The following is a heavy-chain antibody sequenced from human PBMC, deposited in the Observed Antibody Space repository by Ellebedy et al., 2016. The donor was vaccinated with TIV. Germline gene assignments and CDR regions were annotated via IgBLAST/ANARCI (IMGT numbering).Heavy chain of an antibody. J-gene: IGHJ5*02. D-gene: IGHD3-10*01. CDR3: ARGEYRNWFDP. CDR2: LIHMYGKT. CDR1: GVTFSRYA. Sequence: AASVKVSCKASGVTFSRYAVSWVRQAPGQGLEWMGTLIHMYGKTHYAQKLQGRVTIAADESTNTAFMELSSLKSEDTAIYYCARGEYRNWFDPWGQGTLVTVSS. V-gene: IGHV1-69*13.